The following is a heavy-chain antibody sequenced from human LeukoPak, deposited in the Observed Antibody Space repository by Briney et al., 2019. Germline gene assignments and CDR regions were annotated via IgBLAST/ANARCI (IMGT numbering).Heavy chain of an antibody. CDR3: ARHPSVVPATRNKGAWFDY. CDR1: GGSISSYY. J-gene: IGHJ4*02. Sequence: SSETLSLTCTVSGGSISSYYWSWIRQPPGKGLEWIGYIYYSGSTNYNPSLKSRVTISVDTSRNQFSLKLSSVTAADTAVYYCARHPSVVPATRNKGAWFDYWGQGTLVTVSS. V-gene: IGHV4-59*08. CDR2: IYYSGST. D-gene: IGHD2-2*01.